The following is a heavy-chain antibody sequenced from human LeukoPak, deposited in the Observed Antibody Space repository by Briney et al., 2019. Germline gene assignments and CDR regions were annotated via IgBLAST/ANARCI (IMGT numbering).Heavy chain of an antibody. V-gene: IGHV3-30*18. CDR1: GFTFSSYG. D-gene: IGHD7-27*01. Sequence: GGSLRLSCAASGFTFSSYGMHWVRQAPGKGLEGVAVISYDGSNKYYADSVKGRFTISRDNSKNTLYLQMNSLRAEDTAVYYCAKALGIMTYFDYWGQGTLVTVSS. CDR2: ISYDGSNK. CDR3: AKALGIMTYFDY. J-gene: IGHJ4*02.